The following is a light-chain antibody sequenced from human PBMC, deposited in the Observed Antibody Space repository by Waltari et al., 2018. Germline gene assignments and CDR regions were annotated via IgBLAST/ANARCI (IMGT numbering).Light chain of an antibody. CDR3: QQSFPSVFT. Sequence: IQLTQTPSSLSPSVGDRVTITCRAGRTVSTYLNWYQQKPGKAPKLLIYAPSILQSGVPPRFSGSRYATQFSLTIASLQPEHSATYYCQQSFPSVFTFGPGTTV. V-gene: IGKV1-39*01. J-gene: IGKJ3*01. CDR1: RTVSTY. CDR2: APS.